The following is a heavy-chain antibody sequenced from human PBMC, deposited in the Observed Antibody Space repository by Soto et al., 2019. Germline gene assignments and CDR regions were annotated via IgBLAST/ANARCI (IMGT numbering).Heavy chain of an antibody. V-gene: IGHV3-23*01. J-gene: IGHJ4*02. CDR3: AKMEGMDPWAYSFDY. Sequence: EVQVLESGGGLVQPGGSLRLSCAATGFTFSDFAMSWVRQAPGKGLEWVSRIYGGGNGPHYADSVKGRVTISRDNSKNTLYLYMNSLRAEDTAVYYCAKMEGMDPWAYSFDYWGQGTLVTVSS. CDR2: IYGGGNGP. D-gene: IGHD2-2*03. CDR1: GFTFSDFA.